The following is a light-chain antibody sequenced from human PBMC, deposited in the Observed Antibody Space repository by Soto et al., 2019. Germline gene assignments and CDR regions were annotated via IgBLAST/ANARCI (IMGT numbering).Light chain of an antibody. CDR3: SSSTSNSTLV. CDR1: SSDVGAYNY. CDR2: EVI. Sequence: QSALTQPASVSGSPGQSITISCTATSSDVGAYNYVSWYQQHPGKAPKLMIYEVINRPSGVSNRFSGSKSGNTASLIISGLQAEDEADYYCSSSTSNSTLVFGGGTKLTVL. J-gene: IGLJ2*01. V-gene: IGLV2-14*01.